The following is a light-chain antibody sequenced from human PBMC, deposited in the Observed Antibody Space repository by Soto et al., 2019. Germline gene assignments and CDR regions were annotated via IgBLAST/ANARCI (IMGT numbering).Light chain of an antibody. CDR1: QSLLHSNGYNY. CDR3: MQALQTPT. J-gene: IGKJ1*01. CDR2: VGS. Sequence: DIVMTQSPLSLSVTPGEPASISCMPSQSLLHSNGYNYLDWYLQKPGQSPQVLIYVGSNRASGVPDRFSGSGSGTDFTLKISRVEAEDVGVYYCMQALQTPTFGQGTKVDIK. V-gene: IGKV2-28*01.